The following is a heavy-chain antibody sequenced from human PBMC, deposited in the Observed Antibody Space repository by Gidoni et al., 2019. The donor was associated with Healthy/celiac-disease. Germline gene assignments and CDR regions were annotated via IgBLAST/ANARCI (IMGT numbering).Heavy chain of an antibody. CDR2: IIPIFATA. CDR1: GGTCSSDT. Sequence: VQQVQEGAEVKKPGAAGTVSCKASGGTCSSDTISWVRQAPGQGLEWMGGIIPIFATANYAQKFQCRVTITADKSTSTAYMELSRLRSEDTAVYYCARVTMLSGSYYGGAFDIWGQGTMVTVSS. J-gene: IGHJ3*02. V-gene: IGHV1-69*06. CDR3: ARVTMLSGSYYGGAFDI. D-gene: IGHD1-26*01.